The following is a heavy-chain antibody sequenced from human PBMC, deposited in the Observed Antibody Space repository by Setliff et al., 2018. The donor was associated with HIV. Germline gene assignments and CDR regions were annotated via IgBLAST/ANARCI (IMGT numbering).Heavy chain of an antibody. V-gene: IGHV1-18*01. D-gene: IGHD6-19*01. CDR1: GYTFSSYG. Sequence: ASVKVSCKASGYTFSSYGISWVRQAPGQGLEWMGWISGYNGNTKYVQKLQGRVTMTTDTSTRTVYMELRSLRHDDTAEYFCARDPYRSAWFSGGHDAFDVWGQGTMVTVSS. J-gene: IGHJ3*01. CDR3: ARDPYRSAWFSGGHDAFDV. CDR2: ISGYNGNT.